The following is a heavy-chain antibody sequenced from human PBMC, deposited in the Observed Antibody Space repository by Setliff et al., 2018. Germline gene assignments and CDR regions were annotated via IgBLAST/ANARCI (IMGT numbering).Heavy chain of an antibody. Sequence: PSETLSLTCTVSGGSVSNSGFFWGWLRQAPGKGLEWIGNIYDSGSSNYNASLKSRLIITRDTSKNQISLKLTSVTAADTAVYYCWRGFSRIEVWGNWFDPWGQGILVTVSS. CDR3: WRGFSRIEVWGNWFDP. D-gene: IGHD2-15*01. CDR2: IYDSGSS. CDR1: GGSVSNSGFF. V-gene: IGHV4-39*01. J-gene: IGHJ5*02.